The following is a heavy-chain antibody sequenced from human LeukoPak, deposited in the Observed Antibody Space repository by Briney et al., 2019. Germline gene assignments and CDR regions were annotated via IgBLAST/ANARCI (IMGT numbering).Heavy chain of an antibody. CDR3: ARVKQQQTIFYYNYYYMDV. D-gene: IGHD6-13*01. V-gene: IGHV4-61*02. CDR2: IYTSGST. J-gene: IGHJ6*03. CDR1: GGSISSGSYY. Sequence: SETLSLTCTVSGGSISSGSYYWSWIRQPAGKGLEWIGRIYTSGSTNYNPSLKSRVTISVDTSKNQFSLNLSSVTAADTAVYYCARVKQQQTIFYYNYYYMDVWGKGTTVTVSS.